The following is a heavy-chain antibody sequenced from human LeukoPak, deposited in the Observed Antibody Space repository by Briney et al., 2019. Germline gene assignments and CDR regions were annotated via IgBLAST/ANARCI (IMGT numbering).Heavy chain of an antibody. Sequence: SGGSLRLSCAVSGFTVTVNYMSWVRQAPGKGLEWVSIIYRSGSISYADSVKGRFIISRDSSTNTVSLQMTRLRAEDTAVYYCAADFYTSYHLGYWGQGTLVTVSS. D-gene: IGHD3-16*01. CDR3: AADFYTSYHLGY. CDR2: IYRSGSI. CDR1: GFTVTVNY. J-gene: IGHJ4*02. V-gene: IGHV3-66*01.